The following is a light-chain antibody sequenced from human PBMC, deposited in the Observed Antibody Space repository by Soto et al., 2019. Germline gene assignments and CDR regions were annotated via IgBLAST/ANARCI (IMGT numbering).Light chain of an antibody. V-gene: IGLV2-14*01. CDR2: EVT. CDR3: NSYTSSSLYV. J-gene: IGLJ1*01. Sequence: QLVLTQPASVSGSPGQSITISCTGTSSDVGGYNYVSWYQQHPGKAPKLIISEVTNRPSGVSNRFSGSKSGNTASLTISGLQAEDEADYYCNSYTSSSLYVFGTGTKLTVL. CDR1: SSDVGGYNY.